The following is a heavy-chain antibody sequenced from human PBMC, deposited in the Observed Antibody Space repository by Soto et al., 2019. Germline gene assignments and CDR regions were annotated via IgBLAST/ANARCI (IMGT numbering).Heavy chain of an antibody. Sequence: ASVKVSCKASGYTFTSYGISWVRQAPGQGLEWMGWISAYNGNTNYAQKLQGRVTMTTDTSTSTAYMELRSLRSDDTAVYYCARDALVVPAAIRGGSGYDYYYYYGMDVWGQGTTVTVSS. V-gene: IGHV1-18*01. J-gene: IGHJ6*02. CDR1: GYTFTSYG. CDR2: ISAYNGNT. D-gene: IGHD2-2*02. CDR3: ARDALVVPAAIRGGSGYDYYYYYGMDV.